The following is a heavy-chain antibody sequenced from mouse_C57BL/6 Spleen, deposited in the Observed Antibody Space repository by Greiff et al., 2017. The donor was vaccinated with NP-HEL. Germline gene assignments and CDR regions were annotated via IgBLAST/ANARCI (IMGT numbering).Heavy chain of an antibody. CDR2: INRDGGST. J-gene: IGHJ3*01. CDR3: ARHERDYDWFAY. Sequence: EVMLVESGGGLVQPGESLKLSCESNEYEFPSHDMSWFRKTPEKRLELVAAINRDGGSTYYPDTMGRRFIITRDNTKKTLYLQMSSLRSEDTALYYCARHERDYDWFAYWGQGTLVTVSA. V-gene: IGHV5-2*01. CDR1: EYEFPSHD. D-gene: IGHD2-4*01.